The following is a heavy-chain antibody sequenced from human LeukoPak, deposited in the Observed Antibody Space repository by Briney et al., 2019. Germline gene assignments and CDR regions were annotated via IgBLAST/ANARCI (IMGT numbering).Heavy chain of an antibody. J-gene: IGHJ4*02. CDR3: ARPRSGWYYFEY. V-gene: IGHV3-11*01. Sequence: GGSLRLSCAASGFTFSDYYMSWIRQAPGKGLEWISSISGSGNTIYYVDSLKGRFTISRDNAKNSVFLQMNSLRAEDTAVYYCARPRSGWYYFEYWGQGTLVTVSS. D-gene: IGHD6-19*01. CDR2: ISGSGNTI. CDR1: GFTFSDYY.